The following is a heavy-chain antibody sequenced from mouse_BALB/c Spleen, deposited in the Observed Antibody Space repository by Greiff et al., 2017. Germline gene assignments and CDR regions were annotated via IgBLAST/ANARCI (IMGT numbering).Heavy chain of an antibody. D-gene: IGHD2-3*01. J-gene: IGHJ3*01. CDR2: ILPGCGST. CDR3: ARWVGYYSFAY. CDR1: GYTFSSYW. V-gene: IGHV1-9*01. Sequence: VQLQESGAELMKPGATVKISCTATGYTFSSYWIEWVKQRPGHGLEWIGEILPGCGSTNYNEKFKGKATFTADTSSNTAYMQLSSLTSEDSAVYYCARWVGYYSFAYWGQGTLVTVSA.